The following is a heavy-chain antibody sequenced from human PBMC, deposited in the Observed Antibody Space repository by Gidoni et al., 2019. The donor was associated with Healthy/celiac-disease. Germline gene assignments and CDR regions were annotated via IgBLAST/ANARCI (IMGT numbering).Heavy chain of an antibody. CDR1: GFTFSSYA. V-gene: IGHV3-30-3*01. CDR2: ISYDGSNK. J-gene: IGHJ4*02. Sequence: QVPLVESGGGVVQPGRSLRLSCAAPGFTFSSYAMHWVRQAPGKGLEWVAVISYDGSNKYYADSVKGRFTISRDNSKNTLYLQMNSLRAEDTAVYYCARGGGGYAHYFDYWGQGTLVTVSS. CDR3: ARGGGGYAHYFDY. D-gene: IGHD2-15*01.